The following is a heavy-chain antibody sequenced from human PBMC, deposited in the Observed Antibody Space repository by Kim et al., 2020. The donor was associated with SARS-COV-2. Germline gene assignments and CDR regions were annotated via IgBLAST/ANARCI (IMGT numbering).Heavy chain of an antibody. CDR3: ARSRSYDFWSGYYSYYFDY. Sequence: ASVKVSCKASGYTFTSYYMHWVRQAPGQGLEWMGIINPSGGSTSYAQKFQRRVTMTRDTSTSTVYMELSSLRSEDTAVYYCARSRSYDFWSGYYSYYFDYWGQGTLVTVSS. J-gene: IGHJ4*02. CDR2: INPSGGST. D-gene: IGHD3-3*01. CDR1: GYTFTSYY. V-gene: IGHV1-46*01.